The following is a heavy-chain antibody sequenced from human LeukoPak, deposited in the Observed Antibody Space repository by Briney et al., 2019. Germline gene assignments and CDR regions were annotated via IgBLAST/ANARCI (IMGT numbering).Heavy chain of an antibody. J-gene: IGHJ4*02. CDR3: ARILLSGWYYFDY. Sequence: GASVKVSCKASGYTFTSYAMHWVRQAPGQRLEWMGWINAGNGNTKYPQKFQGRVTITRDTSASTAYMELSSLRSEDTAVYYCARILLSGWYYFDYWGQGTLGTVSS. CDR1: GYTFTSYA. CDR2: INAGNGNT. V-gene: IGHV1-3*01. D-gene: IGHD6-19*01.